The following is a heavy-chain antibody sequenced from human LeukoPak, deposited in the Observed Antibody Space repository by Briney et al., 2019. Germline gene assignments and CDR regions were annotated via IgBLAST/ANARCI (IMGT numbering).Heavy chain of an antibody. D-gene: IGHD3-3*01. CDR3: ARANDFWSGYYYYYYMDV. CDR2: MNPNSGNT. CDR1: GGTFSSYA. V-gene: IGHV1-8*02. Sequence: ASVKVSCKASGGTFSSYAISWVRQAPGQGLEWMGWMNPNSGNTGYAQKFQGRVTMTRNTSISTAYMELSSLRSEDTAVYYCARANDFWSGYYYYYYMDVWGKGTTVTVSS. J-gene: IGHJ6*03.